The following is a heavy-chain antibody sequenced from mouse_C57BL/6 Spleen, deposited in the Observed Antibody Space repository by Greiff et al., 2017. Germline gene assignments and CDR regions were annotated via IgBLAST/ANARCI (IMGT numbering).Heavy chain of an antibody. D-gene: IGHD3-3*01. CDR2: IWRGGST. Sequence: VMLVESGPGLVQPSQSLSITCTVSGFSLTSYGVHWVRQSPGKGLEWLGVIWRGGSTDYNAAFMSRPSITKDNSTSQVFFKMNSLQADDTAIYYCAGDVGAMDYWGQGTSVTVSS. V-gene: IGHV2-5*01. CDR1: GFSLTSYG. J-gene: IGHJ4*01. CDR3: AGDVGAMDY.